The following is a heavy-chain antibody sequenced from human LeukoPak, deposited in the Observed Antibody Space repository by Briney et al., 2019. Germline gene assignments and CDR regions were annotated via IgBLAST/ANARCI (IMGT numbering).Heavy chain of an antibody. V-gene: IGHV3-49*03. CDR3: TGDLYRFVGWLLFDY. J-gene: IGHJ4*02. CDR2: IISESYGGTT. D-gene: IGHD3-3*01. Sequence: PGGSLRPSCTASGFTFYDYTMSWLRQAPGKGQEWVVFIISESYGGTTEYAASVKGRITISRHVSKSIAYLQMNSLTTEYTPVYDCTGDLYRFVGWLLFDYWGQGILLTVSS. CDR1: GFTFYDYT.